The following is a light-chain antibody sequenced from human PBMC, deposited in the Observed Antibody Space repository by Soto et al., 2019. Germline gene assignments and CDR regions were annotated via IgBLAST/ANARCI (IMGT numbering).Light chain of an antibody. Sequence: SVLTQPPSVSGAPGQRVTISCTGSSSNIGAGYDVHWYQQLPGTAPKLLIYGNSNRPSGVPDRFSGSKSGTSASLAITGLQAEDEADYYCPSYDSSRLVFGGGTKLTVL. V-gene: IGLV1-40*01. CDR3: PSYDSSRLV. CDR1: SSNIGAGYD. CDR2: GNS. J-gene: IGLJ2*01.